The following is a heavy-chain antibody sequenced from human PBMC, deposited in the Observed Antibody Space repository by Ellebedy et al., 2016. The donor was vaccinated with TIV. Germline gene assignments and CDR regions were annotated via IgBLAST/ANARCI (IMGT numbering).Heavy chain of an antibody. J-gene: IGHJ4*02. D-gene: IGHD6-19*01. V-gene: IGHV3-30*18. CDR1: GFTFSSYG. Sequence: GGSLRLXCAASGFTFSSYGMHWVRQAPGKGLEWVAVISYDGSNKYYADSVKGRFTISRDNSKNTLYLQMNSLRAEDTAVYYCAKDFGNSSGWDFDYWGQGTLVTVSS. CDR2: ISYDGSNK. CDR3: AKDFGNSSGWDFDY.